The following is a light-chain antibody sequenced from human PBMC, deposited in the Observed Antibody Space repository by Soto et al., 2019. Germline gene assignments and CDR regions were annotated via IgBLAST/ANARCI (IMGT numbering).Light chain of an antibody. CDR2: GAS. V-gene: IGKV3-15*01. CDR1: QSISSN. CDR3: QVRTNWSIA. J-gene: IGKJ5*01. Sequence: IVMTQSPATLSLSPGERAPLSCRASQSISSNLAWYQQKPGQAPRLLIYGASTRAPDIPARFSGSGSGTEFTLTISSLEPEDFAVYYCQVRTNWSIAFGRGTRLEIK.